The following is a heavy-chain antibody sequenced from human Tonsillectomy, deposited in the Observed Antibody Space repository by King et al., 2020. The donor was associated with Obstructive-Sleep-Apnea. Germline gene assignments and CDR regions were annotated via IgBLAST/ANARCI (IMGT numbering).Heavy chain of an antibody. Sequence: VQLQESGPGLVKPSETLSLTCTVSGGSISSYYWSWIRQPPGKGLEWIGYIYYSGSTNYNPSLKSRVTISVDTSKNQFSLKLSSVTAADTAVYYCAINPWGYSYVPNDAFDIWGQGTMVTVSS. V-gene: IGHV4-59*01. CDR2: IYYSGST. CDR1: GGSISSYY. CDR3: AINPWGYSYVPNDAFDI. D-gene: IGHD5-18*01. J-gene: IGHJ3*02.